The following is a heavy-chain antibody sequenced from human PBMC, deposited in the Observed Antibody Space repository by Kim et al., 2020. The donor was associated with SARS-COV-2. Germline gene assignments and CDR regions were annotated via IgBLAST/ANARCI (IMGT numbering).Heavy chain of an antibody. Sequence: SVKVSCKASGGTFSSYAISWVRQAPGQGLEWMGRIIPILGIANYAQKFQGRVTITADKSTSTAYMELSSLRSEDTAVYYCARGSRFKYGDYVPGWFDPWGQGTLVTVSS. CDR3: ARGSRFKYGDYVPGWFDP. V-gene: IGHV1-69*04. CDR1: GGTFSSYA. D-gene: IGHD4-17*01. J-gene: IGHJ5*02. CDR2: IIPILGIA.